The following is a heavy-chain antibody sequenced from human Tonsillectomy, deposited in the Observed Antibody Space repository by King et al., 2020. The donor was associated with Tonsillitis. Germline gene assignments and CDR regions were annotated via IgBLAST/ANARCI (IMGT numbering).Heavy chain of an antibody. D-gene: IGHD6-13*01. CDR1: GFTFSSYA. Sequence: VQLVESGGGLVQPGGSLRLSCAASGFTFSSYAMSWVRQAPGKGLEWVSAISTSGGSTYYADSVKGRFTISRDNSKNTLYLQMNSLRAEDTAIYDCAKESSSWPKTYDDYWGQGTLVTVSS. V-gene: IGHV3-23*04. CDR3: AKESSSWPKTYDDY. J-gene: IGHJ4*02. CDR2: ISTSGGST.